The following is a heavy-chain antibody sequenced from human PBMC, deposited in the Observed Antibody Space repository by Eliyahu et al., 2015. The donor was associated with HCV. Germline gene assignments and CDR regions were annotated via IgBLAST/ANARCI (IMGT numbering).Heavy chain of an antibody. CDR1: GYSXSSXXY. CDR2: IYXSGST. D-gene: IGHD2-8*02. CDR3: ARDRYCSAGVCSTPHFFDY. Sequence: QVQLQESGPGLVKPSETLSLTCAVSGYSXSSXXYXGWIRQPPGKGLEWIGXIYXSGSTYYNPSLKSRVTISVDTSKNQFSLKLTSVTAADTAVYYCARDRYCSAGVCSTPHFFDYWGQGALVTVSS. V-gene: IGHV4-38-2*02. J-gene: IGHJ4*02.